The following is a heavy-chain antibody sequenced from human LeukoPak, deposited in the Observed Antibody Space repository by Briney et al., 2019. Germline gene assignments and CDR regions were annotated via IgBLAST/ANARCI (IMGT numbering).Heavy chain of an antibody. CDR3: AREYSSSWYERILDY. D-gene: IGHD6-13*01. J-gene: IGHJ4*02. CDR1: GYTFTSYY. CDR2: INPNSGGT. V-gene: IGHV1-2*06. Sequence: ASVKVSCKASGYTFTSYYMHWVRQAPGQGLEWMGRINPNSGGTNYAQKFQGRVTMTRDTSISTAYMELSRLRSDDTAVYYCAREYSSSWYERILDYWGQGTLVTVSS.